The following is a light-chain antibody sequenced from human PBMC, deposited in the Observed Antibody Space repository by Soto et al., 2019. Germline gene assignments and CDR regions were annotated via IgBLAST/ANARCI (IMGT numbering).Light chain of an antibody. J-gene: IGLJ1*01. CDR1: SGDVGGYDY. V-gene: IGLV2-14*01. CDR2: EVS. Sequence: QSALTQPASVSGSPGQSITISCTGTSGDVGGYDYVSWYQQHPAKAPKLIIFEVSSRPSGIPDRYSASKSGNTASLTISGLQAEDEVDYYCSSYTSSSSLEYVFGTGTKLTVL. CDR3: SSYTSSSSLEYV.